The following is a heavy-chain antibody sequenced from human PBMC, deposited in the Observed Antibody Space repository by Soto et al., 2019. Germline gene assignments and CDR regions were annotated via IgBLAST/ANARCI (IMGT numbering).Heavy chain of an antibody. V-gene: IGHV3-7*03. CDR3: VINAGDY. J-gene: IGHJ4*02. CDR1: GFNFSAYW. CDR2: IKQDGSQK. Sequence: VQLVESGGGVVQPGRSLRLSCAASGFNFSAYWMDWVRQAPGKGLEWVANIKQDGSQKFYVDSVKGRFTISRDNAKKSVYLEMNSLRVEDTAVYYCVINAGDYWGQGTLVTVSS.